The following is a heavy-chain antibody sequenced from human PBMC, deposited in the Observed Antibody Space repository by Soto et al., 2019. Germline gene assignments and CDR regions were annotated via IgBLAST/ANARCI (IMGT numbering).Heavy chain of an antibody. Sequence: PSETLSLTCTGTGGAISGYDCTWMRLSAWGGLEWIGRIYSSGSTNYNPSLKSRVTISLDTSMNHFSLRLSSVTAADTAVYYCARGQRFYDWFDPWGQGTLVTFCS. CDR3: ARGQRFYDWFDP. CDR1: GGAISGYD. CDR2: IYSSGST. J-gene: IGHJ5*02. D-gene: IGHD3-3*01. V-gene: IGHV4-4*07.